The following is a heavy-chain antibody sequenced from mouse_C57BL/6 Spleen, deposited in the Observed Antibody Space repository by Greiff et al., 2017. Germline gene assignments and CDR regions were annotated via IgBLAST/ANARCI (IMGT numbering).Heavy chain of an antibody. CDR2: IYPGDGDT. V-gene: IGHV1-82*01. J-gene: IGHJ2*01. CDR1: GYAFSSSW. D-gene: IGHD1-1*01. CDR3: ARNYSSRGGDYFDY. Sequence: QVQLQQSGPELVKPGASVKISCKASGYAFSSSWMNWVKQRPGKGLEWIGRIYPGDGDTNYNGKFKGKATLTADKSSSTAYMQLSSLTSEDSAVYFCARNYSSRGGDYFDYWGQGTTLTVSS.